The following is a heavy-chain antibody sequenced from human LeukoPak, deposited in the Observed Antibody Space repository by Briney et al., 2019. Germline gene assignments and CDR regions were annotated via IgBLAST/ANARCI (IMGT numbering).Heavy chain of an antibody. Sequence: SVKVSCKASGGTFSSYAISWVRQAPGQGLEWMGGIIPIFGTANYAQKFQGRVTITADESTSTAYMELSSLRSEDTAVYYCARGEGLYCSGGSCYYFGYWGQGTLVTVSS. CDR1: GGTFSSYA. CDR3: ARGEGLYCSGGSCYYFGY. V-gene: IGHV1-69*01. J-gene: IGHJ4*02. CDR2: IIPIFGTA. D-gene: IGHD2-15*01.